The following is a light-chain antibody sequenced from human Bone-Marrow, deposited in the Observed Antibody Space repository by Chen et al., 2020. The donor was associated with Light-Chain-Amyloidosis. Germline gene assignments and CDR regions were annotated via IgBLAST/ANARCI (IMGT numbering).Light chain of an antibody. Sequence: EIVLTQSPDFQSVTPKEKVTITCRASQSIGSTLHWFQQKPDQSPKLLIKFASQAISEVPSRFSDSGSGTDFTLTINSLEDEDAAAYYSHQSRSFPLTFGGGTRVEIK. CDR3: HQSRSFPLT. CDR1: QSIGST. V-gene: IGKV6D-21*02. CDR2: FAS. J-gene: IGKJ4*01.